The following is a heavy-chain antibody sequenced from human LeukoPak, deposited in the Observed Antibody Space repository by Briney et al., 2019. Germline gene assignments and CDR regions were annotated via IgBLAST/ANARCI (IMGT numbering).Heavy chain of an antibody. CDR3: AKGSYYDSSGSFYFDY. V-gene: IGHV3-23*01. J-gene: IGHJ4*02. Sequence: GGSLRLSCAASGFTFSSYAMSWVRQAPGKGLEWVSGISGSGDNTYYADSVKGRFTISRDNSKNALYAQVNSLGTEDTAAYYCAKGSYYDSSGSFYFDYWGQGTLVTVSS. CDR2: ISGSGDNT. CDR1: GFTFSSYA. D-gene: IGHD3-22*01.